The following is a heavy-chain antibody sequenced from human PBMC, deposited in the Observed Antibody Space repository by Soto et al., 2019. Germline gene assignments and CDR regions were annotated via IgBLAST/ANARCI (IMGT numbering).Heavy chain of an antibody. Sequence: PSETLSLTCTVSGGSISSYYWSWIRQPPGKGLEWIGYIYYSGSADYNPSLKSRVTISIDTSKNQFSLKLSSVTAADTAKYYSPRHDGHDNFYYYLGLWRKRTTVTVSS. V-gene: IGHV4-59*08. D-gene: IGHD3-22*01. CDR2: IYYSGSA. CDR1: GGSISSYY. J-gene: IGHJ6*03. CDR3: PRHDGHDNFYYYLGL.